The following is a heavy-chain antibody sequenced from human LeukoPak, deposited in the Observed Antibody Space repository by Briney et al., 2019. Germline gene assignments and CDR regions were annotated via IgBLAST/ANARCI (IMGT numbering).Heavy chain of an antibody. J-gene: IGHJ4*02. CDR3: AISWRGVGAFKY. D-gene: IGHD1-26*01. V-gene: IGHV1-2*02. CDR1: GYTFTGHY. Sequence: GASVKVSCKASGYTFTGHYMHWVRQAPGQGLEWMGWISPNSGGTKYAQKFQGRVTLTRDTSISTAYTELSTLTSDDTAVYYCAISWRGVGAFKYWGQGTLVTVSS. CDR2: ISPNSGGT.